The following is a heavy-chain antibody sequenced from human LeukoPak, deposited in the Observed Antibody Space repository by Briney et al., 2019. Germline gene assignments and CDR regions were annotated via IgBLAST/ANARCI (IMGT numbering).Heavy chain of an antibody. D-gene: IGHD6-19*01. CDR3: ARGTYSSGWYFDY. Sequence: SETLSLTCTVSGYSISSAYYWGWIRQTPGKGLEWIGSIYHSGSTNYNPSLKSRVTISVDTSKNQFSLKLSSVTAADTAVYYCARGTYSSGWYFDYWGQGTLVTVSS. CDR2: IYHSGST. V-gene: IGHV4-38-2*02. CDR1: GYSISSAYY. J-gene: IGHJ4*02.